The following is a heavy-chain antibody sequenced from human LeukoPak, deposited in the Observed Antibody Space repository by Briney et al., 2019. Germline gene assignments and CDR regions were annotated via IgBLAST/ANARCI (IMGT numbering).Heavy chain of an antibody. CDR3: ARLKGRDSSGPEVY. CDR2: ISWNSGSI. Sequence: GGSLRLSCAASGFTFDDYAMRWVRQAPGKGLEWVSGISWNSGSIGYADSVKGRFTISRDNAKNSLYLQMNSLRAEDTAVYYCARLKGRDSSGPEVYWGQGTLVTVSS. D-gene: IGHD3-22*01. V-gene: IGHV3-9*01. CDR1: GFTFDDYA. J-gene: IGHJ4*02.